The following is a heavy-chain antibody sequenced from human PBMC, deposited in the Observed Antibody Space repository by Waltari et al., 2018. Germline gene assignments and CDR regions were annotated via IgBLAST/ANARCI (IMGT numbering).Heavy chain of an antibody. CDR1: GFTFTSHW. Sequence: EVQLVESGGNLVQPGGSLRLSCAASGFTFTSHWMHWVRQAPGKGLVGVSRINSGGGNTRYAESVKGRFTISRDNAKNTLYLEMNSLRAEDTAVYFCAGGPQSGASSAWYGWFDPWGQGTLVTVSS. CDR2: INSGGGNT. CDR3: AGGPQSGASSAWYGWFDP. D-gene: IGHD6-13*01. J-gene: IGHJ5*02. V-gene: IGHV3-74*01.